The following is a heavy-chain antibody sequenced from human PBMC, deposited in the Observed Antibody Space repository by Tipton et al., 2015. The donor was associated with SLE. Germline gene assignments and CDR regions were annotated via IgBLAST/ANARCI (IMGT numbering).Heavy chain of an antibody. V-gene: IGHV4-34*01. J-gene: IGHJ4*02. Sequence: TLSLTCAVYGGSFSGYYWGWIRQPPGKGLEWIGSIYYSGSTYYNPSLKSRVTISVDTSKNQLSLKLTSVTAADTAVYYCATRWDYYGSGSGYYWGQGTLVTVSS. D-gene: IGHD3-10*01. CDR2: IYYSGST. CDR1: GGSFSGYY. CDR3: ATRWDYYGSGSGYY.